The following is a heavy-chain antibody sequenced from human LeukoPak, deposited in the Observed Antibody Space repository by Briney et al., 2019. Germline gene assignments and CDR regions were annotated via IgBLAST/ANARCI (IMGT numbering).Heavy chain of an antibody. CDR3: ARTVGRYDFRSGYPPAFDY. Sequence: GASVKVSCKASGYTFTGYYMHWVRQAPGQGLEWMGWINPNSGGTNYAQKFQGRVTMTRDTSISTAYMELSRLRSDDTAVYYCARTVGRYDFRSGYPPAFDYWGQGTLVTVSS. D-gene: IGHD3-3*01. J-gene: IGHJ4*02. CDR2: INPNSGGT. V-gene: IGHV1-2*02. CDR1: GYTFTGYY.